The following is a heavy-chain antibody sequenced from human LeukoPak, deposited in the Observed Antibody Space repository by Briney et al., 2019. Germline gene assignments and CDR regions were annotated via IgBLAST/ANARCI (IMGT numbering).Heavy chain of an antibody. V-gene: IGHV1-3*01. J-gene: IGHJ4*02. CDR3: ARVPCIAVAGMDY. CDR2: INAGNGNT. D-gene: IGHD6-19*01. CDR1: GYTFTSYA. Sequence: ASVKVSCKASGYTFTSYAMHWVRQAPGQRLEWMGWINAGNGNTKYSQKFQGRVTITRDTSASTAYMELSSLRSEDTAVYYCARVPCIAVAGMDYWGQGTLVTVSS.